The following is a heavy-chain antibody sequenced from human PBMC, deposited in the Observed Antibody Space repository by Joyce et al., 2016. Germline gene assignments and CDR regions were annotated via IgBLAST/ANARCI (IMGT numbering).Heavy chain of an antibody. Sequence: EVQLVQSGADVKKPGESLIISCKGSGYDFPTYWIGWVRQTPEKGLEWMGVIYPDDSDARYSPSFQGQVTISADKSINTAYLQWSTLKASDTAMYFCTRAGLSHDAFDFWGQGTMVTVSS. CDR1: GYDFPTYW. CDR3: TRAGLSHDAFDF. CDR2: IYPDDSDA. D-gene: IGHD2/OR15-2a*01. J-gene: IGHJ3*01. V-gene: IGHV5-51*01.